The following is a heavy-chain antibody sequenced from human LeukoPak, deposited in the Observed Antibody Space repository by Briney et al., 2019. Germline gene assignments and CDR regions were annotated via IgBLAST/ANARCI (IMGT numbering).Heavy chain of an antibody. CDR2: ISSSSSYI. J-gene: IGHJ4*02. CDR1: GFTFSSYS. D-gene: IGHD5-24*01. CDR3: AREGVATSPFDY. Sequence: PGGSLRLSCAASGFTFSSYSMNWVRQAPGKGLEWVSSISSSSSYIYYADSVKGRFTISRDNAKNSLYLQMNSLRAEDTAVYYCAREGVATSPFDYGGQGTLVTVSS. V-gene: IGHV3-21*01.